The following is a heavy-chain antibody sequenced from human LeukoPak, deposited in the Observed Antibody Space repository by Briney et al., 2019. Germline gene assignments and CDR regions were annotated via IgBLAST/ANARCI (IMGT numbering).Heavy chain of an antibody. CDR2: IYYSGST. J-gene: IGHJ6*03. CDR3: ARTTEGGYSHGYFYYYYMDV. D-gene: IGHD5-18*01. CDR1: GASISSYY. V-gene: IGHV4-59*01. Sequence: SETLSLTCTVSGASISSYYWSWVRQPPGKGLEWIGFIYYSGSTNYKPSLKSRVTISVDTSTNQFSLKLSSVTATDTAVYYCARTTEGGYSHGYFYYYYMDVWGKGTTVTISS.